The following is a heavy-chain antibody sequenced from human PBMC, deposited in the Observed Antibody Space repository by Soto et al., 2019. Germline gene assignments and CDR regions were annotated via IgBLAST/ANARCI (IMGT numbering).Heavy chain of an antibody. V-gene: IGHV1-69*01. Sequence: QVQLVQSGAEVKKPGSSVKVACKASGGTFSSYVISWVRQAPGQGLECMGGIIPISGRANYAPNFQGRVSMTADESTPTGYMELSSLRSEDTAVYYCARGWNDFPHWGQGTLVTVSS. D-gene: IGHD1-1*01. CDR2: IIPISGRA. CDR1: GGTFSSYV. CDR3: ARGWNDFPH. J-gene: IGHJ4*02.